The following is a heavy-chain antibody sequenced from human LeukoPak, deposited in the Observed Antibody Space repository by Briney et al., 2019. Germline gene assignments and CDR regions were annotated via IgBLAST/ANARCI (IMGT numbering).Heavy chain of an antibody. D-gene: IGHD6-13*01. CDR1: GGTFRRYA. CDR3: ARRDGSSWYYFVY. J-gene: IGHJ4*02. Sequence: SVKVSCKASGGTFRRYAISWVRQAPGQGLGWMGGILPSFGTANYAQKFQGRVTITADKSTSTAYLELSRLRSEDTAVYYCARRDGSSWYYFVYWGQGTLVPVSS. V-gene: IGHV1-69*06. CDR2: ILPSFGTA.